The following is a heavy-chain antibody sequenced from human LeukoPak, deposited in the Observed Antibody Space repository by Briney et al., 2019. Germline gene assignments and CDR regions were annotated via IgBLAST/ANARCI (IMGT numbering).Heavy chain of an antibody. V-gene: IGHV4-38-2*01. J-gene: IGHJ3*02. D-gene: IGHD2-21*01. CDR2: IYHSGST. CDR1: GYSISSGYY. CDR3: ARLPPYCGGDCYSGAFDT. Sequence: SETLSLTCAVSGYSISSGYYWGWIRQPPGKRLEWIGSIYHSGSTYYNPSLKSRVTISVDTSKNQFSLKLSSVTAADTAVYYCARLPPYCGGDCYSGAFDTWGQGTMVTVSS.